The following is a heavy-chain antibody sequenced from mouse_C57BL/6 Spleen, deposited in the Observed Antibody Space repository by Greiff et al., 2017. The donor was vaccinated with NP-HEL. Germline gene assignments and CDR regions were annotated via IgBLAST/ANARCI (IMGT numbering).Heavy chain of an antibody. CDR2: ISSGGSYT. Sequence: EVQLVESGGDLVKPGGSLKLSCAASGFTFSSYGMSWVRQTPDKRLEWVATISSGGSYTYYPDSVKGRFTISRDNAKNTLYLQMSSLKSEDTAMYYCARQGGRGDEAWFAYWGQGTLVTVSA. D-gene: IGHD2-13*01. CDR1: GFTFSSYG. CDR3: ARQGGRGDEAWFAY. J-gene: IGHJ3*01. V-gene: IGHV5-6*01.